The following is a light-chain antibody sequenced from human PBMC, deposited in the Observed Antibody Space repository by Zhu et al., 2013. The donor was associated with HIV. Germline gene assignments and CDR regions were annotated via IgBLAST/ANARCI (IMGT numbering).Light chain of an antibody. CDR3: QQYGKSPLT. CDR1: QSVNSNF. CDR2: GAS. V-gene: IGKV3-20*01. Sequence: EIVLTQSPVTLSLSPGKRATLSCRASQSVNSNFLAWYQQKRGQAPRLLIHGASTRATGIADRFSGSGSGTDFTLSISRLEPEDFAVYYCQQYGKSPLTFGGGTTVEIK. J-gene: IGKJ4*01.